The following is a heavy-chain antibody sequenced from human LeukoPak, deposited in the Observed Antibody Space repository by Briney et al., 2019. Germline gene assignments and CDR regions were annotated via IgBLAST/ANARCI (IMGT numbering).Heavy chain of an antibody. J-gene: IGHJ4*02. CDR1: GYTLTELS. CDR2: FDPEDGET. V-gene: IGHV1-24*01. D-gene: IGHD3-9*01. Sequence: ASVKVSCKVSGYTLTELSMHWVRQAPGKGLEWMGGFDPEDGETIYAQKFQGRVTMTEDTSTDTADMELSSLRSEDTAVYYCATDFRPLRYFDWLFHPSFDYWGQGTLVTVSS. CDR3: ATDFRPLRYFDWLFHPSFDY.